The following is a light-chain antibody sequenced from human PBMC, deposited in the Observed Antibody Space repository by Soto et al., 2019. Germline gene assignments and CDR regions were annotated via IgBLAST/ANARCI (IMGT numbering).Light chain of an antibody. CDR3: QQYNTYST. J-gene: IGKJ1*01. CDR1: QSIGRC. V-gene: IGKV1-5*01. CDR2: DAS. Sequence: DIEMTQSPTTLSASVGNRVTITCRASQSIGRCLAWYHQKPGKAPKLLIYDASSLESGVPSRFSGSGSGTEFTLTITSLQPDDFATYYCQQYNTYSTFGQGTKVDIK.